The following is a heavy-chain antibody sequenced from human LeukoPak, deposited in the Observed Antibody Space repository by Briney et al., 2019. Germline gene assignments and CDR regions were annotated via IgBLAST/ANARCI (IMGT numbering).Heavy chain of an antibody. CDR2: ITSCSSYI. CDR1: GFPLSSYS. J-gene: IGHJ4*02. Sequence: PGGSLRLSCAASGFPLSSYSMNWLPHAPGRGLEGVSSITSCSSYIYYADSVKGRFTISRDNAKTSLYLQMNRLRAEDMALYYCAKDRLSGHSGGVIEYWSQGTLVTVSS. V-gene: IGHV3-21*04. CDR3: AKDRLSGHSGGVIEY. D-gene: IGHD2-15*01.